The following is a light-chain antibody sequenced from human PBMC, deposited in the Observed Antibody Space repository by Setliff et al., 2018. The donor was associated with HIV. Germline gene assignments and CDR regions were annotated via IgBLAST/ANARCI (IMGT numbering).Light chain of an antibody. CDR3: CSHAGSRTLV. CDR2: YDS. V-gene: IGLV3-21*01. CDR1: NIGSES. Sequence: SYELTQPPSVSVAPGKTARITCGGNNIGSESVHWYQQKPGQAPVLVIYYDSDRPSGVSDRFSGSKSGNTASLTISGLQAEDEADYYCCSHAGSRTLVFGGGTKVTVL. J-gene: IGLJ3*02.